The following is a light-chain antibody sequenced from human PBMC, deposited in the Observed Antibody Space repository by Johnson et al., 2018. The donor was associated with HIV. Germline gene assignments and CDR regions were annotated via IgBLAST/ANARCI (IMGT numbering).Light chain of an antibody. CDR2: ENN. CDR3: GTWNSSLSAHNYV. Sequence: QSVLTQPPSVSAAPGQKVTISCSGSNSNIGNNYVSWYQHLPGTGPKLLIYENNKRPSGIPDRFSGSKSGTAATLGITGLQTGDEAAYYCGTWNSSLSAHNYVCGTGTEVTVL. J-gene: IGLJ1*01. CDR1: NSNIGNNY. V-gene: IGLV1-51*02.